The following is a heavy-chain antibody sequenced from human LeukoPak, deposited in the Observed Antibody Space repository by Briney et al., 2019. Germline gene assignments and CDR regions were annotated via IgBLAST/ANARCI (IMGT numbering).Heavy chain of an antibody. CDR3: TRDLRSYYYVMDV. CDR2: VNSDGSRT. CDR1: GFTFSGYW. J-gene: IGHJ6*02. V-gene: IGHV3-74*01. Sequence: GGSLRLSCAASGFTFSGYWIHWVRQAPVKGLEWVSRVNSDGSRTDYADSVKGRFTISRDNAKNTLYLHMHSLRPEDTAVYYCTRDLRSYYYVMDVWGQGTTVTVSS.